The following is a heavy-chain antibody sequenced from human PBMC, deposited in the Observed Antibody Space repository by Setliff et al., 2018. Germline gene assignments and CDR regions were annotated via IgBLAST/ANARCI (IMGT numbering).Heavy chain of an antibody. CDR1: GYTLTELS. D-gene: IGHD3-22*01. V-gene: IGHV1-24*01. CDR2: FDPEDGET. J-gene: IGHJ4*02. CDR3: ARDLGRGYYYDSSGQKVGDY. Sequence: ASVKVSCKVSGYTLTELSRHWVRQAPGKGLEWMGGFDPEDGETIYAQKFQGRVTMTEDTSTDTAYMELSSLRSEDTAVYYCARDLGRGYYYDSSGQKVGDYWGQGTLVTVSS.